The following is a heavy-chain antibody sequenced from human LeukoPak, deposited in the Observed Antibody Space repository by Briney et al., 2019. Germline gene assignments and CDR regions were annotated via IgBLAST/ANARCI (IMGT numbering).Heavy chain of an antibody. D-gene: IGHD2-2*01. J-gene: IGHJ5*02. Sequence: SETLSLTCTVSGGSISSGDYYWSWIRQPAGKGLEWIGRIYTSGSTNYNPSLKSRVTISVDTSKNQFSLKLSSVTAADTAVYYCARHAIVPAAIAWFDPWGQGTLVTVSS. CDR1: GGSISSGDYY. CDR2: IYTSGST. V-gene: IGHV4-61*02. CDR3: ARHAIVPAAIAWFDP.